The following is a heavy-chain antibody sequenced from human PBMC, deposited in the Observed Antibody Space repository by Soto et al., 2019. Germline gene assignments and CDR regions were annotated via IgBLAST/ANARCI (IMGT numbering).Heavy chain of an antibody. J-gene: IGHJ3*02. CDR1: GGSISSGGYY. CDR3: ARGWSGYYDSSGYYGAFDI. Sequence: SETLSLTCTVSGGSISSGGYYWSWIRQHPGKGLEWIGYIYYSGSTYYNPSLKSRVTISVDTSKNQFSLKLSSVTAADTAVYYCARGWSGYYDSSGYYGAFDIWGQGTMVT. V-gene: IGHV4-31*03. D-gene: IGHD3-22*01. CDR2: IYYSGST.